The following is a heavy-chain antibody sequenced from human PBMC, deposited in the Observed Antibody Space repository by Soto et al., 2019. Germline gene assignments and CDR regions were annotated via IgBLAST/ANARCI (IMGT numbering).Heavy chain of an antibody. Sequence: LSLTCAVYGGSFSGYYWSWIRQPPGKGLEWIGEINHSGSTNYNPSLKSRVTISIDTSKNQFSLKLSSVTAADTAVYYCARARYYDFWSGNHYYYYGMDVWGQGTTVTVSS. CDR2: INHSGST. CDR1: GGSFSGYY. CDR3: ARARYYDFWSGNHYYYYGMDV. V-gene: IGHV4-34*01. J-gene: IGHJ6*02. D-gene: IGHD3-3*01.